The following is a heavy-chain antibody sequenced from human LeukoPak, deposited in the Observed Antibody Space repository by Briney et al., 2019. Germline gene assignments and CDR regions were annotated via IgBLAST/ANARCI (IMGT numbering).Heavy chain of an antibody. V-gene: IGHV5-51*01. CDR3: ARHNLWALDY. CDR1: GYSFTTYW. Sequence: HGESLKISCKASGYSFTTYWIGWVRQMPGRGLEYMAIIHPGNSDTRYSPSLQGQVTISADKSISTAFLQWSSLKASDSAIYYCARHNLWALDYWDQGALVTVSS. CDR2: IHPGNSDT. J-gene: IGHJ4*02. D-gene: IGHD7-27*01.